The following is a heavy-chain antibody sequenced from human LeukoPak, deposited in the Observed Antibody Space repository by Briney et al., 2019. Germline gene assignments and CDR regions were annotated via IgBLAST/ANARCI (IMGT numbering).Heavy chain of an antibody. J-gene: IGHJ4*02. Sequence: PGGSLRLSCAASGFTFYIYWMTWVRQAPGKGLEWVANIRKGGSEIYYADSVRGRFTISRDNSKNMLYLEMNSLSTEDTAVYYCAKVRYCSGVNCYPDDNWGQGTLVTVSS. CDR2: IRKGGSEI. D-gene: IGHD2-15*01. CDR1: GFTFYIYW. V-gene: IGHV3-7*01. CDR3: AKVRYCSGVNCYPDDN.